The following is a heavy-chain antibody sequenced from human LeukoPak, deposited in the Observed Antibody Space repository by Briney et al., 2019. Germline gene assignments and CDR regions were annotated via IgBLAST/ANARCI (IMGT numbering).Heavy chain of an antibody. CDR1: GFTFSSYS. CDR2: ISYDGSNK. CDR3: AKDQPDNRNDVGWFDP. D-gene: IGHD1-20*01. Sequence: GGSLGLSCAASGFTFSSYSMNWVRQAPGKGLEWVAVISYDGSNKYYADSVKGRFTISRDNSKNTLYLQMNSLRAEDTAVYYCAKDQPDNRNDVGWFDPWGQGTLVTVSS. V-gene: IGHV3-30*18. J-gene: IGHJ5*02.